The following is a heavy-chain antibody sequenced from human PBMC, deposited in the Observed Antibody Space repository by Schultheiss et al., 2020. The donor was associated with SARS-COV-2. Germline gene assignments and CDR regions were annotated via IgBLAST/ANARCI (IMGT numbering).Heavy chain of an antibody. Sequence: GESLKISCKGSGYSFSNYWIGWVRQMPGKGLDWMGFICPGDSNTRYSPSFQGQVTISADTSISTAYLQWSGLEASDTAMYYCARSSVPATTGFGDYFDYWGQGTLVTVSS. CDR2: ICPGDSNT. CDR3: ARSSVPATTGFGDYFDY. D-gene: IGHD2-2*01. V-gene: IGHV5-51*01. CDR1: GYSFSNYW. J-gene: IGHJ4*02.